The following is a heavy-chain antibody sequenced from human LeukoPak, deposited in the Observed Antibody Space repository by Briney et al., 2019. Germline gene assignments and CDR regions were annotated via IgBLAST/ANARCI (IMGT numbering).Heavy chain of an antibody. Sequence: SETLSLTRTVSGGSIISYHWSWIRQPPGKGLEWIGHIFYSGSTNYNPSLKSRVTISVDTSKNQFSLKLSSVTAADTAVYYCGVVAASYYYYGMDVWGQGTTVTVSS. CDR2: IFYSGST. CDR1: GGSIISYH. V-gene: IGHV4-59*12. CDR3: GVVAASYYYYGMDV. D-gene: IGHD2-15*01. J-gene: IGHJ6*02.